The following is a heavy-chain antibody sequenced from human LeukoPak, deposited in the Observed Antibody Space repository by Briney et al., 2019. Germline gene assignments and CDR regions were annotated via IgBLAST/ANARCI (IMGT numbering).Heavy chain of an antibody. Sequence: SETLSLTCTVSGGSISSHYWSSIRLPAGKGLEWIGRIYTSGSTNSNPSLKSRVTMSVDTSKNQFSLKLSSVTAADTAVYYCARGGCSGGSCYVDYWGQGTLVTVSS. J-gene: IGHJ4*02. D-gene: IGHD2-15*01. CDR1: GGSISSHY. CDR2: IYTSGST. V-gene: IGHV4-4*07. CDR3: ARGGCSGGSCYVDY.